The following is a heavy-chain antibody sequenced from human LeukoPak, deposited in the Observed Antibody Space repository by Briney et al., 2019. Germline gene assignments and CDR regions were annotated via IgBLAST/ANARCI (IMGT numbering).Heavy chain of an antibody. D-gene: IGHD3-10*01. CDR3: ARNKVNYYGSGSVYGMDV. CDR2: IIPILGIA. Sequence: SVKVSCKASGGTFSSYAISWVRQAPGQGLEWMGRIIPILGIANYAQKFQGRVTITADKSTSTAYMELSSLRSEDTAVYYCARNKVNYYGSGSVYGMDVWGQGTTVTVSS. CDR1: GGTFSSYA. J-gene: IGHJ6*02. V-gene: IGHV1-69*04.